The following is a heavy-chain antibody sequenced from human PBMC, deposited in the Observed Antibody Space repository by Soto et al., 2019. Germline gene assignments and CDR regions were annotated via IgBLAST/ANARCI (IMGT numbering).Heavy chain of an antibody. CDR3: ATDGAVADYYFAY. CDR1: GFTFSSYA. J-gene: IGHJ4*02. CDR2: ISYDGSNK. D-gene: IGHD6-19*01. Sequence: QVQLVESGGGVVQPGRSLRLSCAASGFTFSSYAMHWVRQAPGKGLEWVAVISYDGSNKYYADSVKGRFTISRDNSKNTLYLQMNSLRAEDTAVYYCATDGAVADYYFAYWGQGTLVTVSS. V-gene: IGHV3-30-3*01.